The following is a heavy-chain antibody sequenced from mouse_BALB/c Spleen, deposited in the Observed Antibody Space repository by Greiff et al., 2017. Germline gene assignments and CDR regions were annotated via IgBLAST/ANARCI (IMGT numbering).Heavy chain of an antibody. Sequence: EVMLVESGGGLVQPGGSMKLSCVASGFTFSNYWMNWVRQSPEKGLEWVAEIRLKSNNYATHYAESVKGRFTISRDDSKSSVYLQMNNLRAEDTGIYYCTRDGYDAWFAYWGQGTLVTVSA. CDR1: GFTFSNYW. CDR2: IRLKSNNYAT. CDR3: TRDGYDAWFAY. V-gene: IGHV6-6*02. D-gene: IGHD2-2*01. J-gene: IGHJ3*01.